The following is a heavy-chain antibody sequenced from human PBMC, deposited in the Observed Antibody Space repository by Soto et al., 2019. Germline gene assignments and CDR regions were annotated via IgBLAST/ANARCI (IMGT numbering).Heavy chain of an antibody. CDR1: GFTFSSYG. Sequence: GGSLRLSCAASGFTFSSYGMHWVRQAPGKGLEWVAVISYDGSNKYYADSVKGRFTISRDNSKNTLYLQMNSLRAEDTAVYYCAKEKGGIAARPDIAAAGTFDYYYYGMDVWGQGTTVTVSS. J-gene: IGHJ6*02. D-gene: IGHD6-13*01. CDR2: ISYDGSNK. CDR3: AKEKGGIAARPDIAAAGTFDYYYYGMDV. V-gene: IGHV3-30*18.